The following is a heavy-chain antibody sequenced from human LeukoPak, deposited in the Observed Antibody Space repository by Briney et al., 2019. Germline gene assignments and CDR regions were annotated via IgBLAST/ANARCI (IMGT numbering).Heavy chain of an antibody. V-gene: IGHV4-61*02. D-gene: IGHD5-12*01. Sequence: PSETLSLTCTVSGGSIRSGSYYWRWIRQPAGKGLEWIGRIYTSGSTNYNPSLKSRVTISVDTSKNQFSLKLSSVTAADTAVYYCARGGYGDAFDIWGQGTMVTVSS. J-gene: IGHJ3*02. CDR3: ARGGYGDAFDI. CDR1: GGSIRSGSYY. CDR2: IYTSGST.